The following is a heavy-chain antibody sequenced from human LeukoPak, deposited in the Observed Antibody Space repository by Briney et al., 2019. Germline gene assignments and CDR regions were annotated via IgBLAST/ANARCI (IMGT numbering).Heavy chain of an antibody. CDR2: INPNSGGT. CDR1: GYTFTGYY. D-gene: IGHD4-17*01. Sequence: ASVKVSCKASGYTFTGYYMHWVRQAPGQGLEWMGWINPNSGGTNYAQKFQGRVTMTRDTSISTAYMELSRLRSDDTAVYYCARDWATVTTPDYYYYGMDVWGQGTTVTVSS. CDR3: ARDWATVTTPDYYYYGMDV. V-gene: IGHV1-2*02. J-gene: IGHJ6*02.